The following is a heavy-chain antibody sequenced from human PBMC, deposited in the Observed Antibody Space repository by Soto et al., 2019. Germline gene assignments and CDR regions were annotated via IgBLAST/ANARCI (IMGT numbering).Heavy chain of an antibody. CDR3: AAVGGMVGYYYGLDV. CDR2: IVVGSGNT. Sequence: SVKVSCKASGFTFTSSAFQWVRQARGQRLEWIGWIVVGSGNTNYAQKFQERVTITRDMSTTTDYMELSSLRSEDTAVYYCAAVGGMVGYYYGLDVWGQGTTVTVSS. D-gene: IGHD2-15*01. V-gene: IGHV1-58*01. CDR1: GFTFTSSA. J-gene: IGHJ6*02.